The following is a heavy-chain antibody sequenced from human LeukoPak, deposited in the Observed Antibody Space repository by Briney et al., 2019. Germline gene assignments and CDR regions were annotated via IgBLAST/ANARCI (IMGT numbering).Heavy chain of an antibody. CDR2: ISWNNGSI. D-gene: IGHD3-22*01. Sequence: GGSLRLSCAASGFTFDDYAMHWVRQAPGKGLEWVSGISWNNGSIGYADSVKGRFTISRDNAKNSLYLQMNSLRAEDTALYYCAKDMGSSGYYYWFDPWGQGTLVTVSS. CDR3: AKDMGSSGYYYWFDP. CDR1: GFTFDDYA. V-gene: IGHV3-9*01. J-gene: IGHJ5*02.